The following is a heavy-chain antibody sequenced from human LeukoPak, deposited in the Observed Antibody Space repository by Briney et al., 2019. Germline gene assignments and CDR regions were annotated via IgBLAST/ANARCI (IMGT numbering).Heavy chain of an antibody. D-gene: IGHD1-26*01. CDR3: AREPDYYGGYYYYGMDV. V-gene: IGHV3-48*03. J-gene: IGHJ6*02. CDR2: ISSSGSII. CDR1: GFTFSSYE. Sequence: GGSLRLSCAASGFTFSSYEMNWVRQAPGKGLEWVSYISSSGSIIYYADSVKGRFTISRDNAKNSLYLQMNSLRAEDTAVYYCAREPDYYGGYYYYGMDVWGQGTTVTVSS.